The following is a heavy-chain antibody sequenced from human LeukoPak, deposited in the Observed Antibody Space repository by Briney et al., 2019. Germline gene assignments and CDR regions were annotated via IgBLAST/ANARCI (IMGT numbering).Heavy chain of an antibody. D-gene: IGHD2-21*02. CDR2: IYKGGNT. CDR3: ARDSTEVTGDY. J-gene: IGHJ4*02. CDR1: GFTVSYNY. Sequence: GGSLRLSCAASGFTVSYNYMTWVRQAPGKGLEWVSVIYKGGNTHYADSVKGRFTISRDNSKNTLYLQMNSLRAEDTAVYYCARDSTEVTGDYWGQGTLVTVSS. V-gene: IGHV3-53*01.